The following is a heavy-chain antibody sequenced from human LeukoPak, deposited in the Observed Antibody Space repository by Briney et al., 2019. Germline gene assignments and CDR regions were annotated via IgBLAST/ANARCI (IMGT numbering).Heavy chain of an antibody. D-gene: IGHD3-22*01. Sequence: GGSLRLSCAASGFTFSGSAMHWVRQASGKGLEWVGRIRSKANSYATAYAASVKGRFTISRDDSKNTAYLQMNSLKTEDTAVYYCTSPPRGNYDGSVHFSTPSYGYWGQGTLVTVSS. CDR2: IRSKANSYAT. CDR1: GFTFSGSA. CDR3: TSPPRGNYDGSVHFSTPSYGY. V-gene: IGHV3-73*01. J-gene: IGHJ4*02.